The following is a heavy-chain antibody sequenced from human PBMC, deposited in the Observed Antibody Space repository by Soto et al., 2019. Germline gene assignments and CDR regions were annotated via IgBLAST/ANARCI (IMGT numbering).Heavy chain of an antibody. CDR1: GFTFSNYA. CDR3: AKERLGRGIDY. J-gene: IGHJ4*02. D-gene: IGHD3-10*01. Sequence: GGSLRLSCAASGFTFSNYAMTWVRQAPGKGPEWIPTVNNGGGGTYYADSVKGRFTISRDNSKNTLYLQVSSLRAEDTAVYYCAKERLGRGIDYWGQGILVTVSS. CDR2: VNNGGGGT. V-gene: IGHV3-23*01.